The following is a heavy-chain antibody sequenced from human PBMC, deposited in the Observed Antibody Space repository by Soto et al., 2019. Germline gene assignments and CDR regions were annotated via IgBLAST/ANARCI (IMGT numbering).Heavy chain of an antibody. Sequence: SETLSLGCTVSGGSISGDYWSWIQQPPGKGLEWIGYIYYSGSTNYNPSLKSRVTIPVDTSKNQFSLKLSSVTAADTAVYYCARSSAYYYDSRGLHAFDIWGQGTMDTVSS. J-gene: IGHJ3*02. CDR1: GGSISGDY. D-gene: IGHD3-22*01. V-gene: IGHV4-59*01. CDR2: IYYSGST. CDR3: ARSSAYYYDSRGLHAFDI.